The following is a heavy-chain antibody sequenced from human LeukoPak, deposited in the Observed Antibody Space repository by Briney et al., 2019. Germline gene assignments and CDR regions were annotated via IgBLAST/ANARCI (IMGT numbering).Heavy chain of an antibody. D-gene: IGHD3-9*01. V-gene: IGHV3-30*04. CDR3: ARGDLRDILRFDI. CDR1: GFTFSSYA. Sequence: PGGSLRLSCAASGFTFSSYAMHWVRQAPGKGLEWVAVISYDGSNKYYADSVKGRFTISRDNSKNTLYLQMNSLRAEDTAVYYCARGDLRDILRFDIWGQGTMVTVPS. J-gene: IGHJ3*02. CDR2: ISYDGSNK.